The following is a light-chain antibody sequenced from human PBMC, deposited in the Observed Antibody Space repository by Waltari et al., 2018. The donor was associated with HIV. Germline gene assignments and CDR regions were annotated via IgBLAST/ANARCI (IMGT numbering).Light chain of an antibody. V-gene: IGLV2-11*01. CDR3: SSYAGIYTPVV. Sequence: QSALTQPRSVSGSPGQSVTISCTGTSSDVGGYDYVSWYQQYPGKAPKIIIYDVTQRPSWVPDRFSGSKSGNTASLTFSGLQADDEADYFCSSYAGIYTPVVFGGGTTLTVL. CDR2: DVT. J-gene: IGLJ2*01. CDR1: SSDVGGYDY.